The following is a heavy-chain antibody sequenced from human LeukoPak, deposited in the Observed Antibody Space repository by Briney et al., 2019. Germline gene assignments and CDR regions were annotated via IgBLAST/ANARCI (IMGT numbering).Heavy chain of an antibody. CDR1: GFSFSRYD. Sequence: GGSLRLSCAASGFSFSRYDIHWVRQAPGKGLEWVAFIRYDGSNKNYADSVKGRFTISRDNFMSTVYLQMNSLRAEDTAVYYCAKDRQPITIFGVVNTPWANFDYWGQGTLVTVSS. CDR3: AKDRQPITIFGVVNTPWANFDY. CDR2: IRYDGSNK. V-gene: IGHV3-30*02. D-gene: IGHD3-3*01. J-gene: IGHJ4*02.